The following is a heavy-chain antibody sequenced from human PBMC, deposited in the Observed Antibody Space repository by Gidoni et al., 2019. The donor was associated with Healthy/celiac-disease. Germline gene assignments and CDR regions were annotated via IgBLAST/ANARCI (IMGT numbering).Heavy chain of an antibody. V-gene: IGHV4-31*03. CDR3: ARAGGNYYDSSGYYLPLYYYGMDV. Sequence: HVQLQESGPGLVKPSQTLSLTCTVPGGSISRGGYYWSWIRPHPGKGLEWIGYIYYSGSTYYNPSLKSRVTIAVETSKNQFSLKLSSVTAADTDVYYCARAGGNYYDSSGYYLPLYYYGMDVWGQGTTVTVSS. D-gene: IGHD3-22*01. CDR2: IYYSGST. CDR1: GGSISRGGYY. J-gene: IGHJ6*02.